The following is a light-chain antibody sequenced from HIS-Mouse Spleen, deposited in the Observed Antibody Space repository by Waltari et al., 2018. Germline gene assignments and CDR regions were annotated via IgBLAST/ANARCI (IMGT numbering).Light chain of an antibody. J-gene: IGLJ2*01. CDR3: YSTDSSGNHRV. CDR1: ALPKKY. V-gene: IGLV3-10*01. Sequence: SYELTQPPSVSVSPGQTARIPCSGDALPKKYAYWYQQKSGHAPVLVIYEDSKRPSGIPERFSGSSSGTMATLTISGAQVEDEADYYCYSTDSSGNHRVFGGGTKLTVL. CDR2: EDS.